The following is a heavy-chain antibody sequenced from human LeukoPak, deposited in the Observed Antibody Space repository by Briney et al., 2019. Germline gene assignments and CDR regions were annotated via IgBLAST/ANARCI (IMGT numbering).Heavy chain of an antibody. V-gene: IGHV5-51*01. CDR1: EYSFATYW. CDR2: IYPSDSDT. Sequence: GESLKISCQGSEYSFATYWIAWLRQMPGKGLEWMGIIYPSDSDTRYSPSFQGQVTISADKSIKTAYLQWSSLKASDTAMYYCARPLQGIVGATXXDYWGQGTLVTVSS. J-gene: IGHJ4*02. CDR3: ARPLQGIVGATXXDY. D-gene: IGHD1-26*01.